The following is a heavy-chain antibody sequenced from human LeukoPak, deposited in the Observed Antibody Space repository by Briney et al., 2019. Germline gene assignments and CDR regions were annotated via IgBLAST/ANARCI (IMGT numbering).Heavy chain of an antibody. CDR3: ARELNDYRVTGGYHHFFDL. V-gene: IGHV3-53*01. CDR2: IYRGGTT. J-gene: IGHJ4*02. CDR1: GFTVSTTY. Sequence: PGGPLRPSFAAPGFTVSTTYMTWVRQGPGKGLEWVSVIYRGGTTVYAASVKGRLTISIDISVNTLSLPMNNLPADDTAVYSCARELNDYRVTGGYHHFFDLWGQGTLVSVSS. D-gene: IGHD2-8*02.